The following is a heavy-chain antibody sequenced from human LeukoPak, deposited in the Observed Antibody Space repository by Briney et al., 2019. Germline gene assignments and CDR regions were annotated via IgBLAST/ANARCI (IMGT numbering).Heavy chain of an antibody. D-gene: IGHD2-2*01. CDR2: IYYSGST. Sequence: SETLSLTCTVSGGSISSYYWSWIRQPAGKGLEWIGYIYYSGSTNYNPSLKSRVTISVDTSKNQFSLKLSSVTAADTAVYYCARGYCSSTSCYGFDYWGQGTLVTVSS. V-gene: IGHV4-59*12. J-gene: IGHJ4*02. CDR1: GGSISSYY. CDR3: ARGYCSSTSCYGFDY.